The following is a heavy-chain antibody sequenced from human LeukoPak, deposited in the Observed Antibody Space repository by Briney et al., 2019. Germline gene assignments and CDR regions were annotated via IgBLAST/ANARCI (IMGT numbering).Heavy chain of an antibody. Sequence: GGSLRLSCAASGFTFSSYAMSWVRQAPGKGLEWVSSISSNGGSTYYADSVKGRFTISRDNSKNTLYLQMNSLTAEDTAVYYCAKASRMDTILPPFDYWGQGTLVTVSS. J-gene: IGHJ4*02. D-gene: IGHD5-24*01. CDR1: GFTFSSYA. CDR3: AKASRMDTILPPFDY. CDR2: ISSNGGST. V-gene: IGHV3-23*01.